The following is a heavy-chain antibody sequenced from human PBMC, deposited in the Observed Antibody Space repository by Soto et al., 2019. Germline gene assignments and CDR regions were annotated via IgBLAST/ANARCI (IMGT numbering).Heavy chain of an antibody. Sequence: PGGSLRLSCAASGFNFSNYWMHWVRQAPGEGLVWVSRINGDGSSTNYADSVKGRFTISRGNAKNTLSLQMNSLRDEDTAVYYCARDRSRSAPLDYWGQGTPVTVSS. CDR1: GFNFSNYW. CDR2: INGDGSST. CDR3: ARDRSRSAPLDY. V-gene: IGHV3-74*01. J-gene: IGHJ4*02.